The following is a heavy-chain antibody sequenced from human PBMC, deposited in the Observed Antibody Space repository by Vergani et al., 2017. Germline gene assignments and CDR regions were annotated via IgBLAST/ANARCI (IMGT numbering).Heavy chain of an antibody. V-gene: IGHV3-30-3*01. J-gene: IGHJ6*02. Sequence: QVQLVESGGGVVQPGRSLRLSCAASGFTFGDHGIHWVRRAPGKGLEWVALISYDGTNKYYTNSVRGRFTISRDNSKSTLYLQMNSLRAEDTAVYYCAKAYPNSSSWFTLYYYGMDVWGQGTTVTVSS. CDR1: GFTFGDHG. D-gene: IGHD6-13*01. CDR3: AKAYPNSSSWFTLYYYGMDV. CDR2: ISYDGTNK.